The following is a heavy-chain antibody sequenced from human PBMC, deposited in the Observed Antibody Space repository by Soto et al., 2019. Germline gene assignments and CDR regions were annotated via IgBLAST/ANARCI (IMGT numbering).Heavy chain of an antibody. D-gene: IGHD3-3*01. Sequence: GGSLRLSCSASGFTFSSYAMHWVRQAPGKGLEWVAVISYDGSNKYYADSVKGRFTISRDNSKNTLYLQMNSLRAEDTAVYYCASASITIFGVVIGPFDYWGQGTLVTVSS. V-gene: IGHV3-30-3*01. J-gene: IGHJ4*02. CDR1: GFTFSSYA. CDR3: ASASITIFGVVIGPFDY. CDR2: ISYDGSNK.